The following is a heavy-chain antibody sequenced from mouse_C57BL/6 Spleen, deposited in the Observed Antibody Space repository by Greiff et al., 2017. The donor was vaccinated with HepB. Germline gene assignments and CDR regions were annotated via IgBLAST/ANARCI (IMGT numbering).Heavy chain of an antibody. Sequence: VKVVESGPGLVAPSQSLSITCTVSGFSLTSYAISWVRQPPGKGLEWLGVIWTGGGTNYNSALKSRLSISKDNSKSQVFLKMNSLQTDDTARYYCARRYSSSYGYFDVWGTGTTVTVSS. CDR3: ARRYSSSYGYFDV. CDR1: GFSLTSYA. CDR2: IWTGGGT. D-gene: IGHD1-1*01. J-gene: IGHJ1*03. V-gene: IGHV2-9-1*01.